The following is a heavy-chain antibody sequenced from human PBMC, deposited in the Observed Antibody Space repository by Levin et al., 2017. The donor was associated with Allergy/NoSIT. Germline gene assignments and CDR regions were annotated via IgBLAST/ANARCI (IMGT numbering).Heavy chain of an antibody. V-gene: IGHV3-21*01. CDR3: ARGPYIVVVPAAKDSYGMDV. D-gene: IGHD2-2*01. CDR2: ISSSSSYI. Sequence: GESLKISCAASGFTFSSYSMNWVRQAPGKGLEWVSSISSSSSYIYYADSVKGRFTISRDNAKNSLYLQMNSLRAEDTAVYYCARGPYIVVVPAAKDSYGMDVWGQGTTVTVSS. J-gene: IGHJ6*02. CDR1: GFTFSSYS.